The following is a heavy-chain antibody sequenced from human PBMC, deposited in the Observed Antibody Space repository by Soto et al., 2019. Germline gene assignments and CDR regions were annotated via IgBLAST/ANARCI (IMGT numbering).Heavy chain of an antibody. Sequence: GASVKVSCKASGYTFTSYGISWVRQAPGQGLEWMGWISAYNGNTNYAQKLQGRVTMTTDTSTSTAYMELRSLRSDDTAVYYCAREVDIVAPDQRSGMDVWRQGTTVTVS. J-gene: IGHJ6*02. CDR1: GYTFTSYG. D-gene: IGHD5-12*01. CDR2: ISAYNGNT. V-gene: IGHV1-18*04. CDR3: AREVDIVAPDQRSGMDV.